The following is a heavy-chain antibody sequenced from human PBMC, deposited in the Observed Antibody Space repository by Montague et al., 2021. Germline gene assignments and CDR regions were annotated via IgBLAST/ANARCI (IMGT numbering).Heavy chain of an antibody. J-gene: IGHJ4*02. D-gene: IGHD3-22*01. CDR2: VFYSGGT. V-gene: IGHV4-59*01. CDR3: AREGFYESGGFFI. CDR1: GDSINGWY. Sequence: SETLSLTCSVSGDSINGWYWSWIRQPPGKGLEWIGSVFYSGGTNYNPSLKSRVTMSADTSKNQVSLKVNSVTAADTAVYYCAREGFYESGGFFIWGLGTLVTVSS.